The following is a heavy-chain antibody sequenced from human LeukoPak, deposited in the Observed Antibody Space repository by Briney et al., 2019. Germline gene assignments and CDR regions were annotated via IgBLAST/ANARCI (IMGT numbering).Heavy chain of an antibody. Sequence: EGSLRLSCAASGFTFSRYTMHWVRQTPSKGLEWVAIVLYDGSNKYYPDSVKGRFTISRDNSKNTVSLQMNSLRAEDTAVYYCARDNYVGNLDYWGQGTLVTVSS. CDR2: VLYDGSNK. CDR3: ARDNYVGNLDY. CDR1: GFTFSRYT. V-gene: IGHV3-30*04. J-gene: IGHJ4*02. D-gene: IGHD4-23*01.